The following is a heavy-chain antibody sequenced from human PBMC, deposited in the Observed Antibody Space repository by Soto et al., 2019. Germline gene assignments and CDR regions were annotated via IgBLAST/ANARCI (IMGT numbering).Heavy chain of an antibody. CDR3: ATSTGWVDAFDI. CDR1: GYTLTELS. V-gene: IGHV1-24*01. J-gene: IGHJ3*02. D-gene: IGHD1-26*01. CDR2: FDPEDGET. Sequence: ASGKVSCKVSGYTLTELSMHWVRQAPGKGLEWMGGFDPEDGETIYAQKFQGRVTMTEDTSTDTAYMELSSLRSEDTAVYYCATSTGWVDAFDIWGQGTMVTVSS.